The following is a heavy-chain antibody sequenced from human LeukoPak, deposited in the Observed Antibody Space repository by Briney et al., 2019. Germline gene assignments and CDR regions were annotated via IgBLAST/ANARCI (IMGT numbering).Heavy chain of an antibody. CDR3: ARDTHESEWELLFDY. Sequence: TGGSLRLSCAASGFTFSSYVMSWVRQAPGKGLEWVSGISGSGGSTYYADSVKGRFTISRDNSKNTLYLQMNSLRAEDTAVYYCARDTHESEWELLFDYWGQGTLVTVSS. D-gene: IGHD1-26*01. V-gene: IGHV3-23*01. J-gene: IGHJ4*02. CDR2: ISGSGGST. CDR1: GFTFSSYV.